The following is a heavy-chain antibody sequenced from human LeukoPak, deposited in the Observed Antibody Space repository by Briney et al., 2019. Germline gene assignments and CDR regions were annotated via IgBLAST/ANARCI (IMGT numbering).Heavy chain of an antibody. J-gene: IGHJ6*02. D-gene: IGHD6-13*01. V-gene: IGHV3-30*18. CDR2: ISYDGSNK. CDR1: GFPFSVYG. Sequence: GSLRLSCAASGFPFSVYGMHWVRQAPGKGLEWVAVISYDGSNKYYADSVKGRFTISRDNSKNTLYLQMNSLRAEDTAVYYCAKDSSSLDYYYYYGMDVWGQGTTVTVSS. CDR3: AKDSSSLDYYYYYGMDV.